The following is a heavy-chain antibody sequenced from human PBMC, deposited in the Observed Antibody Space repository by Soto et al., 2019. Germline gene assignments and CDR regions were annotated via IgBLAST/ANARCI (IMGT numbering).Heavy chain of an antibody. J-gene: IGHJ3*02. CDR3: VRAVPWRKSFDI. CDR1: GGSFGGYQ. D-gene: IGHD1-1*01. Sequence: QVQLQQWGAGLLKPSETLSLTCAVYGGSFGGYQWSWIRQPPGEGLEWIGEINQSGSTNYSPSLKSRVAIALDTSETQFSLRLHSLTAADTAVYYCVRAVPWRKSFDIWGLGTTVTVSS. V-gene: IGHV4-34*01. CDR2: INQSGST.